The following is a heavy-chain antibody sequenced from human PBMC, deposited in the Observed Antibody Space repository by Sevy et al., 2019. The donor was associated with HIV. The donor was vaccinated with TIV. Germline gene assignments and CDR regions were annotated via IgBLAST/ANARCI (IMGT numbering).Heavy chain of an antibody. Sequence: GGSLRLSCAASGFTFSTSTMNWVRQAPGKGLEWVSLMTSSGSYILYADSVKGRFTISRDNAKNSVFLQMNSLRVEDTAVYYCVRDGWNYWGKGTLVTVSS. V-gene: IGHV3-21*01. D-gene: IGHD2-15*01. J-gene: IGHJ4*02. CDR3: VRDGWNY. CDR2: MTSSGSYI. CDR1: GFTFSTST.